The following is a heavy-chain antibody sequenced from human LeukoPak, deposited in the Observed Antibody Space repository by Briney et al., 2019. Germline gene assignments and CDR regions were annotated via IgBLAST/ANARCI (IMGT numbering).Heavy chain of an antibody. J-gene: IGHJ5*02. CDR2: IIPIFGTA. CDR3: ARLSSHYGDYKVDP. CDR1: GRTFSSYA. D-gene: IGHD4-17*01. V-gene: IGHV1-69*13. Sequence: SVKLSCKASGRTFSSYAISWVRQAPGQALEWMGGIIPIFGTANYAQKFQGRVTITADESTRTAYMELSSLRSEDTAVYYCARLSSHYGDYKVDPWGQGTLVTVSS.